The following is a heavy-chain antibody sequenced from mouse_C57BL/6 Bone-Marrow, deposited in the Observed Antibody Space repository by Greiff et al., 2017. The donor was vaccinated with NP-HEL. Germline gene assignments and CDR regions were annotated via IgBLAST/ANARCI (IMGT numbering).Heavy chain of an antibody. CDR3: ARETSYDSFAY. J-gene: IGHJ3*01. V-gene: IGHV5-4*01. D-gene: IGHD2-4*01. Sequence: EVQLVESGGGLVKPGGSLKLSCAASGFTFSSYAMSWVRQTPEKRLEWVATISDGGSYTYYPDNVKGRFTISRDNAKNNLYLQMSHLKSEDTAMYYCARETSYDSFAYWGQGTLVTVSA. CDR1: GFTFSSYA. CDR2: ISDGGSYT.